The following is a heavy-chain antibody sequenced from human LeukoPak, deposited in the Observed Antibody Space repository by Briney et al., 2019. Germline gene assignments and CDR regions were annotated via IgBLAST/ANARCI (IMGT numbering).Heavy chain of an antibody. V-gene: IGHV4-39*01. Sequence: SETLSLTCTVSGGSIDSRSYYWDWIRQAPGKGLEWIGTIYHSGSTEYNPSLKSRVAIFVDTSKNQFSLILHSVAAADTAVYYCARRSEFDNTHYHYFDYWGQGALVTVSS. CDR2: IYHSGST. J-gene: IGHJ4*02. CDR3: ARRSEFDNTHYHYFDY. D-gene: IGHD2-15*01. CDR1: GGSIDSRSYY.